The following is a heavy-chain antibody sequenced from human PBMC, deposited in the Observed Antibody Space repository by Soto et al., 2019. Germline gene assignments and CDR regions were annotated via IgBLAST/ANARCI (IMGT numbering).Heavy chain of an antibody. CDR3: VRQGIGPLHGLVDV. Sequence: SETLSLTCTVSSYPTSTHNWGWIRQTPGKGLEWIGYIYETGSTSYNPSLNSRVTISLDRSTKQLSLKLRSATAADTAMYHCVRQGIGPLHGLVDVWGRGTTVTVSS. V-gene: IGHV4-59*08. CDR2: IYETGST. D-gene: IGHD3-10*01. CDR1: SYPTSTHN. J-gene: IGHJ6*02.